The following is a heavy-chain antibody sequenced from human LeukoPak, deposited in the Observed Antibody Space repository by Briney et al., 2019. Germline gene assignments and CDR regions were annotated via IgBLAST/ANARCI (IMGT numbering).Heavy chain of an antibody. CDR2: IIPIFGTA. V-gene: IGHV1-69*05. D-gene: IGHD5-18*01. CDR3: ASNSISGYSYGYISRAFDI. CDR1: GGTFSSYA. J-gene: IGHJ3*02. Sequence: SVKVSCKASGGTFSSYAISWVRQAPGQGLERMGRIIPIFGTANYAQRFQGRVTITTDESTSTAYMELSSLRSEDTAVYYCASNSISGYSYGYISRAFDIWGQGTMVTVSS.